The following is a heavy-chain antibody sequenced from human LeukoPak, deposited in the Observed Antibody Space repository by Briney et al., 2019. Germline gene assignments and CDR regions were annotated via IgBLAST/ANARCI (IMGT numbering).Heavy chain of an antibody. V-gene: IGHV4-4*07. CDR1: GGITSYY. D-gene: IGHD6-19*01. CDR2: IYTSGST. Sequence: PSETLSLTCPVSGGITSYYWTWIRQPAGKGLEWIGRIYTSGSTDYNPSLKSRVTMSVDMSKNQISLKLTSVTAADTAVYYCARTHTSRWYWFDPSGQGTLVTVSS. CDR3: ARTHTSRWYWFDP. J-gene: IGHJ5*02.